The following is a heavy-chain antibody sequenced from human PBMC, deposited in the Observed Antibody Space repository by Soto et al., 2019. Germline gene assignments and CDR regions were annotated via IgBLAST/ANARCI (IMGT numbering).Heavy chain of an antibody. Sequence: EVQLVESGGGLVKPGGSLRLSCEASGFTFNTYDMNWVRQAPGKGLEWVSSITTSSAYIYYADSLKGRITISRDNAKNSLFLQMNSLRAEDTAVYYCVRSGTARLLRLSWFDTWGQGTLVTVSS. CDR3: VRSGTARLLRLSWFDT. V-gene: IGHV3-21*01. J-gene: IGHJ5*02. CDR2: ITTSSAYI. CDR1: GFTFNTYD. D-gene: IGHD2-21*01.